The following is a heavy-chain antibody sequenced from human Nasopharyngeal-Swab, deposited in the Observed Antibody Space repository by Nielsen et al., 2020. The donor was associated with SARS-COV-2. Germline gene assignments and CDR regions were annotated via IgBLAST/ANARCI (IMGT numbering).Heavy chain of an antibody. CDR1: GGSVSSGSYY. J-gene: IGHJ4*02. V-gene: IGHV4-61*01. D-gene: IGHD3-22*01. Sequence: SETLSLTCTVSGGSVSSGSYYWSWIRQPPGKGLEWIGYIYYSGSTNYNPSLKSRVTISVDTSKNQFSLKLSSVTAADTAVYYCAGWSSSGYYYRDYWGQGTLVTVSS. CDR3: AGWSSSGYYYRDY. CDR2: IYYSGST.